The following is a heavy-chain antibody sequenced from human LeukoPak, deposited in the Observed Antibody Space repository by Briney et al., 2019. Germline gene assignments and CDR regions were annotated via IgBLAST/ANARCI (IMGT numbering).Heavy chain of an antibody. CDR2: IYYSGSI. CDR1: GGSISSSSDY. CDR3: ARHDYRKDDAFDI. V-gene: IGHV4-39*01. Sequence: SETLSLTCTVSGGSISSSSDYWGWLRQPPGKPLEWIRSIYYSGSIYYHPSLKSRFTISVDTSKNQFSLQVSSVTDADTAVYYCARHDYRKDDAFDIWGQGTMVTVSS. J-gene: IGHJ3*02. D-gene: IGHD3-16*01.